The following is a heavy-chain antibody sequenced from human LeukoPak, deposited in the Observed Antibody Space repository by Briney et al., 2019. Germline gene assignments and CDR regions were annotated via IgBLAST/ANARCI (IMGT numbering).Heavy chain of an antibody. CDR1: GFTFSSYA. J-gene: IGHJ4*02. Sequence: GGSLRLSCAASGFTFSSYAMSWVRQAPGKGLEWVSAISSSGGSTYYADSVSGRFTISRDNSKNTLYLQMNSLRAEDTALYYCAKWGHYYDSSGYSLPGGFDYWGQGTLVTVSS. D-gene: IGHD3-22*01. CDR2: ISSSGGST. V-gene: IGHV3-23*01. CDR3: AKWGHYYDSSGYSLPGGFDY.